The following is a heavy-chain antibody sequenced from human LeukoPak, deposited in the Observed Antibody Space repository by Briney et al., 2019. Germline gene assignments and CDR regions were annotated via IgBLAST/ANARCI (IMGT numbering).Heavy chain of an antibody. Sequence: GGSLRLSCAASGFTFSSYAMSWVRQAPGKGLEWVSAISGSGGSTYYADSVKGRFTISRDNSKNTLYLQMNSLRAEDTAVYYCAKDYYDSSGTRVAFGIWGQGTMVTVSS. CDR2: ISGSGGST. CDR3: AKDYYDSSGTRVAFGI. V-gene: IGHV3-23*01. J-gene: IGHJ3*02. D-gene: IGHD3-22*01. CDR1: GFTFSSYA.